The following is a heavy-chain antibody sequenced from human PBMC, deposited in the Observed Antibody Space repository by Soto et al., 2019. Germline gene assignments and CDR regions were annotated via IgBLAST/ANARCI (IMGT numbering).Heavy chain of an antibody. D-gene: IGHD2-2*01. CDR1: GGSISSGGYS. V-gene: IGHV4-30-2*01. CDR2: IYHSGST. J-gene: IGHJ6*02. CDR3: ARVAPAAIRMYYYYGMDV. Sequence: SETLSLTCAVSGGSISSGGYSWSWIRQPPGKGLELIGYIYHSGSTYYNPSLKSRVTISVDRSKNQFSLKLSSVTAADTAVYYCARVAPAAIRMYYYYGMDVWGQGTTVTVSS.